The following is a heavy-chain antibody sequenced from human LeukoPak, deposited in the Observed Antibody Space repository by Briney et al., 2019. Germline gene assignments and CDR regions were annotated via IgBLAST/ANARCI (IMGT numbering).Heavy chain of an antibody. Sequence: ASVKVSCKASGYTFTSYYMHWVRQAPGQGLEWMGIINPSGGSTSYAQKFQGRVTMTRDTSTSTVYMELSSLRSEDTAVYYCASGIYSYGHQYYFDYWGQGTLVTVSS. CDR1: GYTFTSYY. CDR2: INPSGGST. CDR3: ASGIYSYGHQYYFDY. J-gene: IGHJ4*02. V-gene: IGHV1-46*01. D-gene: IGHD5-18*01.